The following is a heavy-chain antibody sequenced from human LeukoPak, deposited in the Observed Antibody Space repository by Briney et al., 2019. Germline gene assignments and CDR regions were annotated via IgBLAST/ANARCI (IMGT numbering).Heavy chain of an antibody. CDR3: TTEYSSTWYGA. Sequence: GGSLRLSCAASGFTFSNAWMSWVRQAPGEGLEWVGRIKRKSEGGTTDHAAPVKGRFTISRDDSKNTLYLQMNSLKTEDTAVYFCTTEYSSTWYGAWGQGTLVTVSS. D-gene: IGHD6-13*01. CDR2: IKRKSEGGTT. V-gene: IGHV3-15*01. J-gene: IGHJ5*02. CDR1: GFTFSNAW.